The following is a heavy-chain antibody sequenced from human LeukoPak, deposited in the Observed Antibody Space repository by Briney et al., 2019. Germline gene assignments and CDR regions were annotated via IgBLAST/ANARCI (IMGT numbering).Heavy chain of an antibody. Sequence: GESLKISCKRSGYSFNSYWIAWVRQMPGKGLGWGGIIYPDDSDTRYSPSFQGQVTISADKSISTAYLQWSSLKASDTAMYYCARRSYGGKDFDYWGQGTLVTVSS. CDR2: IYPDDSDT. D-gene: IGHD4-23*01. CDR1: GYSFNSYW. V-gene: IGHV5-51*01. CDR3: ARRSYGGKDFDY. J-gene: IGHJ4*02.